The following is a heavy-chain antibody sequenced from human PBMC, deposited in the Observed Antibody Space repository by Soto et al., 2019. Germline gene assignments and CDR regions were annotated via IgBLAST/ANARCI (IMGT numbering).Heavy chain of an antibody. CDR1: GGSISSYY. D-gene: IGHD3-16*02. V-gene: IGHV4-59*08. CDR3: ASGGALHLGELSFPPYAFDI. CDR2: IYYSGST. J-gene: IGHJ3*02. Sequence: SETLSLTCTVSGGSISSYYWSWIRQPPGKGLEWIGYIYYSGSTNYNPSLKSRVTISVDTSKNQFSLKLSSVTAADTAVYYCASGGALHLGELSFPPYAFDIWGQGTMVTVSS.